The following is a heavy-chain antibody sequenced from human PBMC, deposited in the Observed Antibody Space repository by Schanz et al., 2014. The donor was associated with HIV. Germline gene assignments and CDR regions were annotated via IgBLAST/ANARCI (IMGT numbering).Heavy chain of an antibody. CDR2: IWNDGSNK. CDR3: AKDIEVVVAAMGFDY. CDR1: GFIFRTHG. Sequence: QVQLVETGGGVVPPGRSLRLSCAASGFIFRTHGMHWVRQAPGKGLEWVAVIWNDGSNKYYADSVKGRFTTSRDNSKNTLYLQMNSLRAEDTAVYYCAKDIEVVVAAMGFDYWGQGTLVTVSS. V-gene: IGHV3-33*06. D-gene: IGHD2-15*01. J-gene: IGHJ4*02.